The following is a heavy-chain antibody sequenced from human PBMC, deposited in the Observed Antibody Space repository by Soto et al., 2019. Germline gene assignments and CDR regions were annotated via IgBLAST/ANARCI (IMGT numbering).Heavy chain of an antibody. CDR3: ARVTGGLAVTGSWFDP. J-gene: IGHJ5*02. V-gene: IGHV4-59*01. CDR1: GGSISSYY. CDR2: IYYSGCS. D-gene: IGHD2-21*02. Sequence: QVQLQESGPGLVKPSETLSLTCTVSGGSISSYYWSWIRPPPGKGLECIGYIYYSGCSNYNPPLKSRVTYSVDTSKNQFSLKLSSVTAADTAVYDCARVTGGLAVTGSWFDPGGQGTLVTVSS.